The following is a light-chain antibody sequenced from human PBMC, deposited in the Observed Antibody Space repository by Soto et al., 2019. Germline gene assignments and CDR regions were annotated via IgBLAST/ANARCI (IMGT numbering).Light chain of an antibody. J-gene: IGKJ2*01. V-gene: IGKV1-39*01. Sequence: DIQMTQSPSSLSASVGDRVTITCRASQGISTYLVWYQQRQGRAPKLLIYDASSLLSGVPSRFGGRGCGTDCTLAISSLQPEDFATYYCQQSYRTPYTFGQGTKLESK. CDR1: QGISTY. CDR2: DAS. CDR3: QQSYRTPYT.